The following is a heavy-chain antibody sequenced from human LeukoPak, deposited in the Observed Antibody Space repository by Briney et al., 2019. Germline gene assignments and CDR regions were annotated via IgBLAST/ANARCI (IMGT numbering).Heavy chain of an antibody. V-gene: IGHV4-34*01. D-gene: IGHD3-10*01. CDR3: ARGSPQWFGERQRYYYYMDV. CDR1: GGSFSGYY. J-gene: IGHJ6*03. Sequence: SETLSLTCAVYGGSFSGYYWSWIRQPPGKGLEWIGEINHSGSTNYNPSLKSRVTISVDTSKNQFSLKLSSVTAADTAVYYCARGSPQWFGERQRYYYYMDVWGKGTTVTVFS. CDR2: INHSGST.